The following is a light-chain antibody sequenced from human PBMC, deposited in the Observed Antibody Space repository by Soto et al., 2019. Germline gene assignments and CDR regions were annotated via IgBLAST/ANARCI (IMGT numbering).Light chain of an antibody. CDR3: QQFNSYPRT. CDR1: QDISSA. V-gene: IGKV1-13*02. J-gene: IGKJ2*01. CDR2: DAS. Sequence: AIQLTQSPSSQSASVGDRVTMTCRASQDISSALAWYQQKPGKAPKLLIYDASSLESGVPSRFSGSGSGTDFTLTISSLQPEDFATYYCQQFNSYPRTFGQGTKLEIK.